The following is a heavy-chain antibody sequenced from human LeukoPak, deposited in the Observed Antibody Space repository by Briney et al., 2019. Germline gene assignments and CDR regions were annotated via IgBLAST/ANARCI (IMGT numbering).Heavy chain of an antibody. J-gene: IGHJ3*02. CDR2: ISWNSGSI. CDR3: AKDLDSSGYTLFQFDI. D-gene: IGHD3-22*01. V-gene: IGHV3-9*01. CDR1: GFTFDDYA. Sequence: GRSLRLSCAASGFTFDDYAMHWVRQAPGKGLEWVSGISWNSGSIGYADSVKGRFTISRDNAKNSLYLQMNSLRAEDTAVYYCAKDLDSSGYTLFQFDIWGQGTMVTVSS.